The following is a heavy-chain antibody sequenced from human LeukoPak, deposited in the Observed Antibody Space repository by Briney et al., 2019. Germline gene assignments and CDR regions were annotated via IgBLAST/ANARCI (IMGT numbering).Heavy chain of an antibody. J-gene: IGHJ4*02. CDR2: ISVSGGST. D-gene: IGHD6-13*01. CDR1: GFTFSSYA. CDR3: AKSLSSSWTSYFDY. Sequence: PGGSLRLSCAASGFTFSSYAMSWVRQAPGKGLEWVSAISVSGGSTYYADSVKGRFTTSRDNSKNTRYLQVNSLRAEDTAVYYCAKSLSSSWTSYFDYWGQGTLVTVSS. V-gene: IGHV3-23*01.